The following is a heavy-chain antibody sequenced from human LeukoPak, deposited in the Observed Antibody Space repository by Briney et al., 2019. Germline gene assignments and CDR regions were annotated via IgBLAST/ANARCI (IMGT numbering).Heavy chain of an antibody. CDR3: AKTNIAAAGTRVINGFDY. J-gene: IGHJ4*02. Sequence: GGSLRLSCAASGFTFSSYAMSWVRQAPGKGLEWVSAISGSGGSTYYADSVKGRFTISRDNSKNTLYLQMNSLRAEDTAVYYCAKTNIAAAGTRVINGFDYWGQGTLVTVSS. CDR1: GFTFSSYA. CDR2: ISGSGGST. V-gene: IGHV3-23*01. D-gene: IGHD6-13*01.